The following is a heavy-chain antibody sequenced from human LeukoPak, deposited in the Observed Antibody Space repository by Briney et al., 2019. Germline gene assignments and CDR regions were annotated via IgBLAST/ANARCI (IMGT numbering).Heavy chain of an antibody. CDR2: INTNTGNP. Sequence: ASVKVSCKASGYTFTSYAMNWVRQAPGQGLEWMGWINTNTGNPTYAQGSTGRFVFSLDTSVSTAYLQISSLKAEDTAVYYCARLPPAYIAAAGMGEDYWGQGTLVTVSS. CDR3: ARLPPAYIAAAGMGEDY. J-gene: IGHJ4*02. V-gene: IGHV7-4-1*02. D-gene: IGHD6-13*01. CDR1: GYTFTSYA.